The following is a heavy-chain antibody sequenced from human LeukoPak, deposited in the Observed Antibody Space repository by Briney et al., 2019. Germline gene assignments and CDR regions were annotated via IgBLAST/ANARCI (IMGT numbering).Heavy chain of an antibody. V-gene: IGHV4-4*02. CDR3: ATNPNGTGGMGFDY. Sequence: SGTLSLTCAVSGGSMSSSNWWSWVRQPPGKGLEWIGEIYHSGSTNYNPSLKSRVTISVDKSKDQFSLKLSAVTAADTAVYYCATNPNGTGGMGFDYWGQGTLVTVSS. J-gene: IGHJ4*02. CDR2: IYHSGST. D-gene: IGHD3/OR15-3a*01. CDR1: GGSMSSSNW.